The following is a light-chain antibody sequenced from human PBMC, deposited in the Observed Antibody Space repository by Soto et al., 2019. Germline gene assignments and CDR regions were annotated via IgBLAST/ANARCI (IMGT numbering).Light chain of an antibody. CDR3: QQSYSISRT. Sequence: EIGLTQSPATLSLAPGETATLSCRASQSVSVYLAWYQQKPGQAPRLLIYDAMHRATGIPPRFSGSGSGTDFTLTISSLQPEDFATYYCQQSYSISRTFGGGTKVEI. V-gene: IGKV3-11*01. J-gene: IGKJ4*01. CDR2: DAM. CDR1: QSVSVY.